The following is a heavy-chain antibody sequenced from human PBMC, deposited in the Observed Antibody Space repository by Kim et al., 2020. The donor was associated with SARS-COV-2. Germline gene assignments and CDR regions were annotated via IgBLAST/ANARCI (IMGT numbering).Heavy chain of an antibody. Sequence: YYVDSVKGRFTISRDNANNSLSLLMDSLRAEDTAVYYCARVKPVAGSFDYWGQGTLVTVSS. J-gene: IGHJ4*02. D-gene: IGHD6-19*01. CDR3: ARVKPVAGSFDY. V-gene: IGHV3-7*03.